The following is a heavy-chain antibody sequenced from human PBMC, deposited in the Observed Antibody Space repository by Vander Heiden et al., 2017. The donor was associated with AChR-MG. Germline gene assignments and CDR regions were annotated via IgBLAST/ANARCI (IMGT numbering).Heavy chain of an antibody. CDR1: GFTFSCYW. CDR2: IKQDGSEK. V-gene: IGHV3-7*01. J-gene: IGHJ4*02. CDR3: ARRGSSWYVLGNFDY. Sequence: EVQLVESGGGLVQPGGSLRLSCAASGFTFSCYWMSWVRQAPGKGLDWVANIKQDGSEKYYVDSVKGRFTISRDNAKNSLYLQMNSLRAEDTAVYYCARRGSSWYVLGNFDYWGQGTLVTVSS. D-gene: IGHD6-13*01.